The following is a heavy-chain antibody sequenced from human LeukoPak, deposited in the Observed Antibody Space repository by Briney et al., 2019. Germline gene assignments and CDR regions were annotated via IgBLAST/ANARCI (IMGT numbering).Heavy chain of an antibody. V-gene: IGHV3-21*01. CDR1: GFTFSSYS. D-gene: IGHD3-9*01. Sequence: GGSLRLSCAASGFTFSSYSMNWVHQAPGKGLEWVSSISSSSSYIYYADSVKGRFTISRDNAKNSLYLQMNSLRAEDTAVYYCARAYSLLRYFDWLEGEWGQGTLVTVSS. J-gene: IGHJ4*02. CDR3: ARAYSLLRYFDWLEGE. CDR2: ISSSSSYI.